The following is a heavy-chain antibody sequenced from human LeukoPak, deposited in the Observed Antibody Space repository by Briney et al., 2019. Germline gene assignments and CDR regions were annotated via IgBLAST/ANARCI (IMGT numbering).Heavy chain of an antibody. CDR2: IRYDGSNK. J-gene: IGHJ4*02. CDR3: AKEEGIVGATPDY. D-gene: IGHD1-26*01. V-gene: IGHV3-30*02. Sequence: PGGSLRLSCAASGSTFSSYGMHWVRQAPGKGLEWVAFIRYDGSNKYYADSVKGRFTISRDNSKNTLYLQMNSLRAEDTAVYYCAKEEGIVGATPDYWGQGTLVTVSS. CDR1: GSTFSSYG.